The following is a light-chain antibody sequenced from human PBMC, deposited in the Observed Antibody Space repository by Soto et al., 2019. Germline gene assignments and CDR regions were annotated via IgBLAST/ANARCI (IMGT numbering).Light chain of an antibody. J-gene: IGLJ1*01. Sequence: QLVLTQSPSASASLGASVKLTCTLSSGHSSYAIAWHQQQPEKGPRYLMKLTSDGSHYKGGGIPDRFSGSSSGADRYLTISSLQSEDEADYYCQTWGTGIQVFGTGTKLTVL. CDR3: QTWGTGIQV. V-gene: IGLV4-69*01. CDR2: LTSDGSH. CDR1: SGHSSYA.